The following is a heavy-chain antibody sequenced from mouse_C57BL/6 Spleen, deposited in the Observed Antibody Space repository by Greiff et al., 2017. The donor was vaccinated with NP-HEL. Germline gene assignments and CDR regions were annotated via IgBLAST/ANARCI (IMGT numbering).Heavy chain of an antibody. CDR2: IYPSDSET. J-gene: IGHJ4*01. D-gene: IGHD3-2*02. CDR3: ARTAQDTGAMDY. V-gene: IGHV1-61*01. CDR1: GYTFTSYW. Sequence: QVQLQQPGAELVRPGSSVKLSCKASGYTFTSYWMDWVKQRPGQGLEWIGNIYPSDSETHYNQKFKDKATLTVDKSSSTAYMQLSSLTSEDSAVYCCARTAQDTGAMDYWGQGTSVTVSS.